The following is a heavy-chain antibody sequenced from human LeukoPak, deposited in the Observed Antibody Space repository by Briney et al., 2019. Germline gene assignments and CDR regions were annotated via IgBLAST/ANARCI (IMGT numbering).Heavy chain of an antibody. CDR1: GGSISSYY. V-gene: IGHV4-4*09. J-gene: IGHJ3*02. CDR2: IYTSGST. CDR3: ARGYYYDSSGYYRNRAFDI. Sequence: PSETLSLTCTVSGGSISSYYWRWIRQPPGKGLEWIGYIYTSGSTNYNPSLKSRVTISVDTSKNQFSLKLSSVTAADTAVYYCARGYYYDSSGYYRNRAFDIWGQGTMVTVSS. D-gene: IGHD3-22*01.